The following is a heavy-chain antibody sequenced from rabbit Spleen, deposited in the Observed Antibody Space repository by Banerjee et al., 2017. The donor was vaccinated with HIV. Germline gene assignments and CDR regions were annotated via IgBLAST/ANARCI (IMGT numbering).Heavy chain of an antibody. Sequence: HLKESGGGLVQPGGSLKLFCRASGFTLSSYYMNWVRQAPGKGLEWIGYIDPVFGITYYASWVNGRFSISRENAQNTVFLQMTSLTAADTATYFCARDSWDFNLWGQGTLVTVS. CDR2: IDPVFGIT. V-gene: IGHV1S7*01. D-gene: IGHD4-2*01. J-gene: IGHJ4*01. CDR3: ARDSWDFNL. CDR1: GFTLSSYY.